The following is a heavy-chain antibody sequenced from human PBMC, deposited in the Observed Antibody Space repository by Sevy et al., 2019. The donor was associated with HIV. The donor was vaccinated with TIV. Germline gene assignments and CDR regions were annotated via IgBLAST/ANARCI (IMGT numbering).Heavy chain of an antibody. J-gene: IGHJ3*02. CDR3: ARPYGSGSWGAFDI. CDR2: ISSSANYI. D-gene: IGHD3-10*01. Sequence: GGSLRLSCAASGFTFNTYTMNWVRQAPGEGLEWVSSISSSANYIYYADSVKGRFTISRDNAKNSLFLQMNNLRAEDTAVYYCARPYGSGSWGAFDIWGQGTMVTVSS. CDR1: GFTFNTYT. V-gene: IGHV3-21*01.